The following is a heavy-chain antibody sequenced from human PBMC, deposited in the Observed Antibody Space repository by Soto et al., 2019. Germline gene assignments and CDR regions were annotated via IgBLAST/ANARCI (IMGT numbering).Heavy chain of an antibody. CDR2: ITSNGSLI. Sequence: GGSLRLSCAASGFTFSVYGLEWVRQAPGKGLEWISYITSNGSLIYYADSLKGRFTISRDNVKNSLFLQMNSLRAEDTAVYYCATTVTTVDYWGQGTLVTVSS. CDR3: ATTVTTVDY. V-gene: IGHV3-48*03. D-gene: IGHD4-17*01. J-gene: IGHJ4*02. CDR1: GFTFSVYG.